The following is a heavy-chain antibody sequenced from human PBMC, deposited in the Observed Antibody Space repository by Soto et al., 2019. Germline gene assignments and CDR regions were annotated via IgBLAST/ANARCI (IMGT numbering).Heavy chain of an antibody. CDR2: IWYDGSNK. D-gene: IGHD3-22*01. CDR3: ARTYYYDSSGSIGAFDI. Sequence: GGSLRLSCAASGFTFSSYGMHWVRQAPGKGLERVAVIWYDGSNKYYADSVKGRFTISRDNSKNTLYLQMNSLRAEDTAVYYCARTYYYDSSGSIGAFDIWGQGTMVTVSS. V-gene: IGHV3-33*01. CDR1: GFTFSSYG. J-gene: IGHJ3*02.